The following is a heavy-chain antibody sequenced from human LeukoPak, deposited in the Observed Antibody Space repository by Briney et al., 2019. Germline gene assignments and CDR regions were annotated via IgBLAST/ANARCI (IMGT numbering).Heavy chain of an antibody. CDR2: IKSKTDDGTA. V-gene: IGHV3-15*01. CDR3: TTYNGNYYFSGY. CDR1: GFTFSNAW. J-gene: IGHJ4*02. Sequence: GESLRLSCAASGFTFSNAWMSWVRQAAGKGLEWVGRIKSKTDDGTADYAAPVKGRFTISRDDSKDTLYPQMNSLKTDDTAVYYCTTYNGNYYFSGYWGQGTLVTVSS. D-gene: IGHD1-26*01.